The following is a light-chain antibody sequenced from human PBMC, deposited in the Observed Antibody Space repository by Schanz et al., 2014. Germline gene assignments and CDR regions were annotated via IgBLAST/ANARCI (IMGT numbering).Light chain of an antibody. CDR3: QQTFRDRT. CDR1: QIVVNY. V-gene: IGKV1-39*01. J-gene: IGKJ1*01. Sequence: DVQMTQSPSSLSASVGDRVTITCRASQIVVNYLNWYQQKPGKAPQLLIYGASRLQSGVPSRFSGSGSGTDFTLTIDGLQPEDFATYYCQQTFRDRTFGQGTKVDI. CDR2: GAS.